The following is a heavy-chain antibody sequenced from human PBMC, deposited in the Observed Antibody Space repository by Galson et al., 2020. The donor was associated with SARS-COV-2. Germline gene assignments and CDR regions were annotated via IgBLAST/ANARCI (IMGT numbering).Heavy chain of an antibody. CDR1: GFTFSSYS. Sequence: GGSLRLSCAASGFTFSSYSMNWVRQAPGKGLEWVPSISSSSIYIYYADSVKGRFTISRDNAKNSLYLQMNSLRAEDTAVYYCARDSKLMVRGLNAFDIWGQGTMVTVSS. CDR3: ARDSKLMVRGLNAFDI. D-gene: IGHD3-10*01. J-gene: IGHJ3*02. V-gene: IGHV3-21*01. CDR2: ISSSSIYI.